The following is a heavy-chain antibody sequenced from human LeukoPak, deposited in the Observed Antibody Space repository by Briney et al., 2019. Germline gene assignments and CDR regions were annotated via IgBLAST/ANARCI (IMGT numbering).Heavy chain of an antibody. J-gene: IGHJ1*01. Sequence: GGSLRLSCAASGFTFSSYGMHWVRQAPGKGLEWVAVISYDGSNKYYADSVKGRFTISRDNSKNTLYLQMNSLRAEDTAVYYCENSEEWELPLQHWGQGTLVTVSS. CDR2: ISYDGSNK. V-gene: IGHV3-30*18. D-gene: IGHD1-26*01. CDR1: GFTFSSYG. CDR3: ENSEEWELPLQH.